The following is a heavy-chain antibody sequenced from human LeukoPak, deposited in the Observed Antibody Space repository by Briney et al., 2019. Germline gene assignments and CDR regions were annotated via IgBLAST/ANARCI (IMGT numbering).Heavy chain of an antibody. CDR2: ISSSSTYI. V-gene: IGHV3-21*01. Sequence: PGGSLRLSCAASGFTFSTYTMNWVRQAPGKGLGWVSCISSSSTYIHYADSVKGRFTISRDGAKNSLYLQLNSLRVEDTAVYYCARIFYDSGAYYSDYWGQGTLLTVSS. CDR3: ARIFYDSGAYYSDY. J-gene: IGHJ4*02. CDR1: GFTFSTYT. D-gene: IGHD3-22*01.